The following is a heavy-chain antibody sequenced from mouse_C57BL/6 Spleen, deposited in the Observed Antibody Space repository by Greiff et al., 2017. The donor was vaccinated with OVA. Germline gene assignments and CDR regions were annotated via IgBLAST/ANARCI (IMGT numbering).Heavy chain of an antibody. CDR3: ERVDRDDYEESDY. V-gene: IGHV1-42*01. CDR1: GYSFTGYY. CDR2: INPSTGGT. Sequence: EVKLVESGPELVKPGASVKISCKASGYSFTGYYMNWVKQSPEKSLEWIGEINPSTGGTTYNQKFKAKATLTVDKSSSTAYMQLKSLTSEDSAVYYCERVDRDDYEESDYWGQGTTLTVSS. D-gene: IGHD2-4*01. J-gene: IGHJ2*01.